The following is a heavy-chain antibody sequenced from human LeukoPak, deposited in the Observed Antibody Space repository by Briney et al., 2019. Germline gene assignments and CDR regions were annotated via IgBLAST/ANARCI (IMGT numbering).Heavy chain of an antibody. D-gene: IGHD3-22*01. Sequence: GESLKISFKGSAYPFTSYWISWVRQMPGKGLEWMGRIDPSDSYTNYSPSFQGHVTISADKSISTAYLQWSSLKASDTAMYYCARLYYYDSSGKDYWGQGTLVTVSS. CDR2: IDPSDSYT. CDR1: AYPFTSYW. V-gene: IGHV5-10-1*01. CDR3: ARLYYYDSSGKDY. J-gene: IGHJ4*02.